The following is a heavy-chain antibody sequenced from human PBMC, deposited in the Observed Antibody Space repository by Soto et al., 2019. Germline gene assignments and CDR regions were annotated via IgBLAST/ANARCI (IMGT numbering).Heavy chain of an antibody. CDR3: ARNYDSTAGGAFDI. D-gene: IGHD3-22*01. V-gene: IGHV3-53*01. CDR2: IYSGGST. Sequence: EVQLVESGGGLIQPGGSLRLSCAASGFTVSSNYMSWVRQAPGKGLEWVSVIYSGGSTYYADSVKGRFTISRDNSKNTLYLQMNSLRAGDTAVYYCARNYDSTAGGAFDIWGQGTMVTVSS. J-gene: IGHJ3*02. CDR1: GFTVSSNY.